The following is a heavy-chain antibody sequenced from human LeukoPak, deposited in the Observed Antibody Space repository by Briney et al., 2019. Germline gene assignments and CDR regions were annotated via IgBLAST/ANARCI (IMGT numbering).Heavy chain of an antibody. J-gene: IGHJ4*02. CDR3: ARGPTTYYNFWSGPVFDY. V-gene: IGHV4-34*01. Sequence: SETLSLTCAVYGGPFSGYYWSWIRQPPGKGLEWIGEINHSGTTNYNPSPKSRVTISVDTSKNQFSLNLSSVTAADTAVYYCARGPTTYYNFWSGPVFDYWGQGTLVTVSS. D-gene: IGHD3-3*01. CDR2: INHSGTT. CDR1: GGPFSGYY.